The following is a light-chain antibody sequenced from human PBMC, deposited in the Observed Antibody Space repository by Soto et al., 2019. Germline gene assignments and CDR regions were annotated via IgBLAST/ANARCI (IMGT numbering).Light chain of an antibody. J-gene: IGKJ4*01. CDR3: QQYNSYLLT. Sequence: DIRMTQSPSTLSASVGDRVTITCRASQSISSGLAWYQQKPGKAPKLLIYDASSLASGVPSRFSGSGSGTEFTLTISSLQPDDFAPFYCQQYNSYLLTFGGGTKVEIK. CDR2: DAS. V-gene: IGKV1-5*01. CDR1: QSISSG.